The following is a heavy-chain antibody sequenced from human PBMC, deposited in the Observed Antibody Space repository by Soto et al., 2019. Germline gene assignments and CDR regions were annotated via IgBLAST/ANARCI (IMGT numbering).Heavy chain of an antibody. D-gene: IGHD3-22*01. CDR2: IYYSGST. J-gene: IGHJ5*02. Sequence: SETLSLTCTVSGGSISSYYWSWIRQPPGKGLEWIGYIYYSGSTNYNPSLKSRVTISVDTSKNQFSLKLSSVTAADTAVYYCARVFPFYYDSSGYYRGVWFDPWGQGTLVTVSS. CDR1: GGSISSYY. CDR3: ARVFPFYYDSSGYYRGVWFDP. V-gene: IGHV4-59*01.